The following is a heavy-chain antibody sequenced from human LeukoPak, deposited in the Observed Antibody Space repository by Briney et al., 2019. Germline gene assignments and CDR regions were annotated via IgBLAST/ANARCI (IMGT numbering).Heavy chain of an antibody. D-gene: IGHD2-2*01. Sequence: SETLSLTCTVSRGSISSGSYYWSWIRQPAGKGLEWIGRIYTSGSTNYNPSLKSRVTISVDTSKNQFSLKLSSVTAADTAVYYCARESYQLLGYYYYYMDVWGKGTTVTVSS. CDR3: ARESYQLLGYYYYYMDV. J-gene: IGHJ6*03. CDR1: RGSISSGSYY. V-gene: IGHV4-61*02. CDR2: IYTSGST.